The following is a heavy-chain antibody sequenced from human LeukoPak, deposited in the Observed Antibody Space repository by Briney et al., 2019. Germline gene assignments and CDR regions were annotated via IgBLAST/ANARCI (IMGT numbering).Heavy chain of an antibody. CDR3: ARDAAAAGTWWFDP. Sequence: PGGSLRLSCAVSGFTFSTYWMSWVRQAPGKGLEWVANIKQDGSEKSYVESVKGRLTISRDNAKNSLYLEMNSLRAEDTAVYYCARDAAAAGTWWFDPWGQGILVTVSS. V-gene: IGHV3-7*01. CDR2: IKQDGSEK. D-gene: IGHD6-13*01. CDR1: GFTFSTYW. J-gene: IGHJ5*02.